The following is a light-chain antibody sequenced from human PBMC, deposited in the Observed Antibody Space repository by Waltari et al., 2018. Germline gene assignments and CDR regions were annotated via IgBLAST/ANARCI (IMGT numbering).Light chain of an antibody. CDR3: QQYDGSVVT. V-gene: IGKV3-20*01. CDR1: QTITGSW. Sequence: IVFTQSPAPLSVSPGERVTVPCRASQTITGSWLTWYHQKPGQAPRLLIYGASNRAPGIPDRFSGSGSGTDFTLTISRLEPEDSAVYYCQQYDGSVVTFGGGTKVEIK. CDR2: GAS. J-gene: IGKJ4*01.